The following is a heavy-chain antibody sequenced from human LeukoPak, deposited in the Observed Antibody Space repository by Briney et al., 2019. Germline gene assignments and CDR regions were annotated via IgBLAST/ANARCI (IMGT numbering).Heavy chain of an antibody. CDR2: INPNSGGT. CDR1: GYTFTGYY. J-gene: IGHJ4*02. V-gene: IGHV1-2*06. Sequence: GASVKVSCKASGYTFTGYYMHWVRQAPGQGLEWMGRINPNSGGTNYAQKFQGRVTMTRDTSISTAYMELRSLRSDDTAVYYCARDRGPQWWGSFDYWGQGTLVTVSS. CDR3: ARDRGPQWWGSFDY. D-gene: IGHD3-16*01.